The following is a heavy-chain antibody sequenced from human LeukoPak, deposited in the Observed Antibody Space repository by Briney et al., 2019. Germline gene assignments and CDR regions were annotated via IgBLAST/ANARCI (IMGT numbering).Heavy chain of an antibody. CDR2: INPSAGST. CDR3: ARDFQGYYYYGMDV. J-gene: IGHJ6*02. Sequence: ASVKVSCKASGYTFTSYYMHWVRRAPGQGLDWVGIINPSAGSTTYAQKFQGRVTMTRDTSTSTVYMELSSQRSEDTAVYYCARDFQGYYYYGMDVWGQGTTVTVS. V-gene: IGHV1-46*01. CDR1: GYTFTSYY.